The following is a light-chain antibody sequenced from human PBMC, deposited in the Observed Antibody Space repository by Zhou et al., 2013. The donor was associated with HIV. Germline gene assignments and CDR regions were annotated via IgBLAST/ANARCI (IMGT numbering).Light chain of an antibody. CDR3: MQGTYWPSIT. V-gene: IGKV2-30*01. Sequence: DVVMTQSPLSLPVTLGQPASISCRSSRSLLYSDGNTYLYWFLAEARPISKAPNLFRFLTGILGSRTDSAAVGQALTSHLKYSRVEAEDVGVYYCMQGTYWPSITFGQGTRLEIK. CDR1: RSLLYSDGNTY. J-gene: IGKJ5*01. CDR2: RFL.